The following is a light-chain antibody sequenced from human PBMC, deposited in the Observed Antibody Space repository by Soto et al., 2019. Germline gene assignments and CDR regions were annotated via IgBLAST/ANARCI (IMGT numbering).Light chain of an antibody. CDR1: QRVTSSH. V-gene: IGKV3-20*01. CDR2: GAS. Sequence: EIVLTQSPGTLSLSPGERATLSCRASQRVTSSHLAWYQQKPGQAPRLLIYGASSRATGIPARFSGSGSGTDFTLTISGLEPEDFAVYYCQQYGSSPRTFGQGTKVEIK. CDR3: QQYGSSPRT. J-gene: IGKJ1*01.